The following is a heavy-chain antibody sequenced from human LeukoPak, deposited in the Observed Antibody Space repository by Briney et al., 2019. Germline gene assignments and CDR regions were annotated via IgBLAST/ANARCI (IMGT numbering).Heavy chain of an antibody. Sequence: PSETLSLTCTVSGGSISSGGYYWSWIRQHPGTGLEWIGYIYYSGSTYYNPSLKNRVTISVDTSKNQFSLKLSSVTAADTAVYYCARVKGYDFDYWGQGTLVTVSS. CDR3: ARVKGYDFDY. J-gene: IGHJ4*02. CDR1: GGSISSGGYY. V-gene: IGHV4-31*03. CDR2: IYYSGST. D-gene: IGHD2-8*01.